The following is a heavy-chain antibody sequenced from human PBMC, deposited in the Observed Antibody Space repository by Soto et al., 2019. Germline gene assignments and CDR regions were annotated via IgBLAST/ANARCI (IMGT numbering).Heavy chain of an antibody. Sequence: ASVKVSCKASGYTCTGYYMHWVRQAPGQGLEWMGWINPNSGGTNYAQKFQGRVTMTRDTSISTAYMELSRLRSDDTAVYYCARVITIFGVAPLGMDVWGQGTTVTVSS. CDR1: GYTCTGYY. CDR2: INPNSGGT. V-gene: IGHV1-2*02. D-gene: IGHD3-3*01. CDR3: ARVITIFGVAPLGMDV. J-gene: IGHJ6*02.